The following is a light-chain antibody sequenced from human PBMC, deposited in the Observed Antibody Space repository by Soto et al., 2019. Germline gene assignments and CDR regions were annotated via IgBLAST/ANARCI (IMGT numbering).Light chain of an antibody. Sequence: DIQMAQSPSSLSAFVGDRVTITCRASQTIIRYLNWYQQKPGRAPNLLIYAASSLQSGVPSRFSGSGSGTEFTLTITSLQPEDFAPYYCQQSYSTLFTFGPGTKVEIK. CDR3: QQSYSTLFT. CDR1: QTIIRY. J-gene: IGKJ3*01. V-gene: IGKV1-39*01. CDR2: AAS.